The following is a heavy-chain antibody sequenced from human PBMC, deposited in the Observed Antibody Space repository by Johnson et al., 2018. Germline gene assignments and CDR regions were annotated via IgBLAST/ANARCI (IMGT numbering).Heavy chain of an antibody. J-gene: IGHJ6*02. D-gene: IGHD2-15*01. CDR1: GFSLRGYW. CDR2: INSDGPTT. V-gene: IGHV3-74*02. CDR3: AKAHCRGGTGYPNYYAYYDRDV. Sequence: VQLVQSGGGLVQPGGSLRLSCAASGFSLRGYWMNWVRQAPGKGLVWLSRINSDGPTTTYADSLKGRLTISRDNAKNTRSLQIDSLTGEETAVDYCAKAHCRGGTGYPNYYAYYDRDVWGQGTPVTVSS.